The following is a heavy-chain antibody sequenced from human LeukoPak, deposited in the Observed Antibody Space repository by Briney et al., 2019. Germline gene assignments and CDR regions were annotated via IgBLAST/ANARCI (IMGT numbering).Heavy chain of an antibody. V-gene: IGHV4-38-2*01. Sequence: PSETLSLXCAVSGYSISSGYYWGWIRQPPGKGLEWIGNMYHSGSTYYNPSLKSRVTISIDTSKDQFSLKPSSVTAADTAVYYCARRRSNYNFDYWGQGTLVTVSS. CDR1: GYSISSGYY. J-gene: IGHJ4*02. D-gene: IGHD4-11*01. CDR2: MYHSGST. CDR3: ARRRSNYNFDY.